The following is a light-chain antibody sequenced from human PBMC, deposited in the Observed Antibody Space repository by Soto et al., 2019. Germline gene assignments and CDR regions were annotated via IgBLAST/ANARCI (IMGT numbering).Light chain of an antibody. J-gene: IGKJ4*01. CDR2: FAS. CDR1: QSVSNN. Sequence: EIVMTQSPATLSVSPGERATLSCRASQSVSNNLAWYQQKPGQAPRLLIYFASTRATGIPARFSGSGSGTEFTLTISSLQSEDFAVYYCQQYNKCPLTFGGGTKGE. V-gene: IGKV3-15*01. CDR3: QQYNKCPLT.